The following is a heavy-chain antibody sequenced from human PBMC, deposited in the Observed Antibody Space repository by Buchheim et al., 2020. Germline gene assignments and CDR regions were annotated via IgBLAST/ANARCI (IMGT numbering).Heavy chain of an antibody. J-gene: IGHJ5*02. CDR3: ARGLHIVVVTAPSWFDP. Sequence: QVQLQQWGAGLLKPSETLSLTCAVYGGSFSGYYWSWIRQPPGKGLEWIGEINHSGSTNYNPSLKSRVTISVDTSKNQFSMKLSSVTAADTAVYYYARGLHIVVVTAPSWFDPWGQGTL. CDR2: INHSGST. D-gene: IGHD2-21*02. CDR1: GGSFSGYY. V-gene: IGHV4-34*01.